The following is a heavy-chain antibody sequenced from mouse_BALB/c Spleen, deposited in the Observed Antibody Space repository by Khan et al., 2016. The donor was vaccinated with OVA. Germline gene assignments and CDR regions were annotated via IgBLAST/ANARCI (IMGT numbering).Heavy chain of an antibody. CDR1: DDSITSGY. CDR3: ARSTYRYAVAY. D-gene: IGHD2-14*01. V-gene: IGHV3-8*02. J-gene: IGHJ3*01. Sequence: EVQLQESGPSLVKPSQTLSLTCSVTDDSITSGYWSWIRKFPGNKLEYMGYMIYSGNTYYNPSLKSRISITRHTSKNQYYLQLNSVTTEDTATYSCARSTYRYAVAYWGQGTLVTVSA. CDR2: MIYSGNT.